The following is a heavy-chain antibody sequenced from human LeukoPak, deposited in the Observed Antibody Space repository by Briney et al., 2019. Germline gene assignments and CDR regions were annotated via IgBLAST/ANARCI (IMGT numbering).Heavy chain of an antibody. CDR1: GGSFSGYY. CDR3: ARGALRITMIVVVKNWFDP. Sequence: SETLSLXCAVYGGSFSGYYWSWIRQPPGKGLEWIGEINHSGSTNYNPSLKSRVTISVDTSKNQFSLKLSSVTAADTAVYYCARGALRITMIVVVKNWFDPWGQGTLVTVSS. CDR2: INHSGST. V-gene: IGHV4-34*01. J-gene: IGHJ5*02. D-gene: IGHD3-22*01.